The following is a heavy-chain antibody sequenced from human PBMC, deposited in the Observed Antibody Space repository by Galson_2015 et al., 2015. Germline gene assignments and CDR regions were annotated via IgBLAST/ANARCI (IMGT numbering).Heavy chain of an antibody. CDR2: IKYDGSQT. Sequence: SLRLSCAASGFTFRNYWMAWVRQTPEKGLQWVAKIKYDGSQTFYVDSVKGRFTISRDNAENSPDLQMNSLRADDTAVYYCARDANRGGEFDYWGQGALVTVSS. J-gene: IGHJ4*02. CDR1: GFTFRNYW. CDR3: ARDANRGGEFDY. V-gene: IGHV3-7*03. D-gene: IGHD1-14*01.